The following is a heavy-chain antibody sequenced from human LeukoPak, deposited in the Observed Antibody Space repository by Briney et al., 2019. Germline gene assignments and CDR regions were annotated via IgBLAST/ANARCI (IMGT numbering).Heavy chain of an antibody. D-gene: IGHD2-2*02. V-gene: IGHV4-59*08. CDR1: GGSISSYY. J-gene: IGHJ4*02. CDR3: ARYCSSTSCYTYFDY. CDR2: IYYSGST. Sequence: SETLSLTCTVSGGSISSYYWSWIRQPPGKGLEWIGYIYYSGSTNYNPSLKSRVTISVDTSKNQFSLKLSSVTAADTAVYYCARYCSSTSCYTYFDYWGQGTLVTVSS.